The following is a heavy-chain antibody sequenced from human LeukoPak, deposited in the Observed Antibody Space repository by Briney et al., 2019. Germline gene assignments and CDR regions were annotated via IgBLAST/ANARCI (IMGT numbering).Heavy chain of an antibody. D-gene: IGHD1-26*01. Sequence: SETLSLTCTVSGGSIGSYYWSWIRQPPGKGLEWIGYIYYSGSTNYNPSLKSRVTISVDTSKNQFSLKLSSVTAADTAVYYCARRRGSYYGYWGQGTLVTVSS. V-gene: IGHV4-59*01. J-gene: IGHJ4*02. CDR3: ARRRGSYYGY. CDR1: GGSIGSYY. CDR2: IYYSGST.